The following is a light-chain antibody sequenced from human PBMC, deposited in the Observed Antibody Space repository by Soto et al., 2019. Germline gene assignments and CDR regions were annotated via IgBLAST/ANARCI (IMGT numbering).Light chain of an antibody. V-gene: IGKV4-1*01. J-gene: IGKJ2*01. Sequence: DIVMTQSPDSLAVSLGERATINCKSSQSVLYSSNNKNYLAWYQQRPGQPPKLLIYWGSTRESGVPDRFSGSGAGTDFTPAITSLQAEDVSVYYCQQYESTPPTFGQGTKLEIK. CDR1: QSVLYSSNNKNY. CDR2: WGS. CDR3: QQYESTPPT.